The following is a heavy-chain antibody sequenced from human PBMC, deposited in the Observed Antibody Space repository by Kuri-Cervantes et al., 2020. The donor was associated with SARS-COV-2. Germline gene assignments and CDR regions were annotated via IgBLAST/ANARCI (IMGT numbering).Heavy chain of an antibody. J-gene: IGHJ2*01. D-gene: IGHD4-17*01. CDR2: ISSSSSYI. Sequence: GESLKISCAASGITFSTYGMHWVRQAPGKGLEWVSSISSSSSYIYYADSVKGRFTISRDNSKNTLYLQMNSLRAEDTAVYYCARDFYGDYVWYFDLWGRGTLVTVSS. CDR1: GITFSTYG. V-gene: IGHV3-21*01. CDR3: ARDFYGDYVWYFDL.